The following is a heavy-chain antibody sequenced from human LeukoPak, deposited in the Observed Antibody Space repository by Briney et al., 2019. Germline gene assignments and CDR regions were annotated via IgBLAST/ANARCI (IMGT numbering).Heavy chain of an antibody. CDR2: ISTSGSYI. J-gene: IGHJ4*02. CDR1: GFTFSSYS. Sequence: PGGSLRLSCAASGFTFSSYSMNWVRQAPGKGLEWVSFISTSGSYIYYADSVKGRFTISRDNAKNSLYLQMNSLRAEDTAVYYCARGESIAVAPPDYWGQGTLVTVSS. V-gene: IGHV3-21*01. D-gene: IGHD6-19*01. CDR3: ARGESIAVAPPDY.